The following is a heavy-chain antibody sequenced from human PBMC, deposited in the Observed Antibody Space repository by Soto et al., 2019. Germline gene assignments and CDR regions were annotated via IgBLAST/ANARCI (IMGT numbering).Heavy chain of an antibody. Sequence: PGGSLRLSCAASGFTFSSYAMSWVRQAPGKGLEWVSAISGSGGSTYYADSVKGRVTMTEDTSTDTAYMELSSLRSEDTAVYYCATDPGWNAVWGQGTLVTVSS. J-gene: IGHJ4*02. CDR1: GFTFSSYA. CDR2: ISGSGGST. V-gene: IGHV3-23*01. D-gene: IGHD1-1*01. CDR3: ATDPGWNAV.